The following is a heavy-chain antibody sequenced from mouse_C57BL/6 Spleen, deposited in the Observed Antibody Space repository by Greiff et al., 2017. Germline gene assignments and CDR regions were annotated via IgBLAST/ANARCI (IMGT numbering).Heavy chain of an antibody. J-gene: IGHJ1*03. Sequence: QVQLQQPGAELVKPGASVKLSCKASGYTFTSYWMQWVKQRPGQGLEWIGEIDPSDSYTNYNQKFKGKATLTVDTSSSTAYMQRSSLTSEDSAVYYCARAGIYYGSSYDWYFDVWGTGTTVTVSS. CDR1: GYTFTSYW. CDR2: IDPSDSYT. V-gene: IGHV1-50*01. D-gene: IGHD1-1*01. CDR3: ARAGIYYGSSYDWYFDV.